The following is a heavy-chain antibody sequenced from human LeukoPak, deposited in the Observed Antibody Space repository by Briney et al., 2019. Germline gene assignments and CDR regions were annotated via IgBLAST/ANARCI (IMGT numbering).Heavy chain of an antibody. CDR2: ISGSGGST. CDR1: GFTFSSYA. J-gene: IGHJ4*02. Sequence: GGSLRLSCAASGFTFSSYAMSWVHQAPGKGLEWVSAISGSGGSTYYADSVKGRFTISRDNSKNTLYLQMNSLRAEDTAVYYCAKEFVVYYYDSSGYPYFDYWGQGTLVTVSS. CDR3: AKEFVVYYYDSSGYPYFDY. V-gene: IGHV3-23*01. D-gene: IGHD3-22*01.